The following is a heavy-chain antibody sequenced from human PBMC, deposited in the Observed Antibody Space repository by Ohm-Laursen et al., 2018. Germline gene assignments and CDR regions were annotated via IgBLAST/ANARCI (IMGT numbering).Heavy chain of an antibody. CDR1: GITFGTYA. J-gene: IGHJ4*02. D-gene: IGHD1-26*01. Sequence: SLRLSCSASGITFGTYAISWVRQAPGKGLEWVSAISGIGNTTYYTDSVKGRFTISRDNSKNTLYLQMNSLRAEDTAVYYCAKGEDPFDYWGQGTLVTVSS. CDR3: AKGEDPFDY. CDR2: ISGIGNTT. V-gene: IGHV3-23*01.